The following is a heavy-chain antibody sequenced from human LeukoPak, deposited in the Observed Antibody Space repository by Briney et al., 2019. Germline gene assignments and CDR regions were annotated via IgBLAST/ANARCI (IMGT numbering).Heavy chain of an antibody. CDR3: ASPYYYDSSGYYYREDFDY. Sequence: GGSLRLSCAASGFTFSNYAIHWVRQAPGKGLEWVSYISSSGSTIYYADSVKGRFTISRDNAKNSLYLQMNSLRAEDTAVYYCASPYYYDSSGYYYREDFDYWGQGTLVTVSS. CDR1: GFTFSNYA. D-gene: IGHD3-22*01. V-gene: IGHV3-48*04. CDR2: ISSSGSTI. J-gene: IGHJ4*02.